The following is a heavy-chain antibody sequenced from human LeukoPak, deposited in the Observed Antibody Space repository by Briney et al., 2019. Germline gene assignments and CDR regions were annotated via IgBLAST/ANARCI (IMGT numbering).Heavy chain of an antibody. CDR2: IYYSGST. V-gene: IGHV4-39*01. J-gene: IGHJ4*02. D-gene: IGHD6-19*01. Sequence: SGTLSLTCTVSGGSISSSSYYWGWIRQAPGKGLEWIGSIYYSGSTYYNPSLKSRVTISVDTSKNQFSLKLSSVTAADTAVYYCARSVAGGTFDYWGQGTLVTVSS. CDR3: ARSVAGGTFDY. CDR1: GGSISSSSYY.